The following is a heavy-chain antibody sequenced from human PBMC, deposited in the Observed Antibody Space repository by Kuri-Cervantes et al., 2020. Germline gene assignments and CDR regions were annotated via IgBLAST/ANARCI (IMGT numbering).Heavy chain of an antibody. V-gene: IGHV1-18*01. CDR3: ARVIKTSWFVRGHFDY. J-gene: IGHJ4*02. CDR1: GYTFTSYG. CDR2: ISAYNGNT. D-gene: IGHD3-10*01. Sequence: ASVKVSCKASGYTFTSYGISWVRQAPGQGLEWMGWISAYNGNTNYAQKLQGRVTMTTDTSTSTAYMELRSLRSDDTAVYYCARVIKTSWFVRGHFDYWGQGTLVTVSS.